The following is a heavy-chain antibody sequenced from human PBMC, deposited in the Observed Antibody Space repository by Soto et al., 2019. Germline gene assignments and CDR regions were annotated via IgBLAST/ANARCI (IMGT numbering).Heavy chain of an antibody. V-gene: IGHV3-74*01. Sequence: PGGSLRLSCAASGFSFSSHWMHWVRQAPGKGLVWVSRISSDGSDTSYADSVEGRFTISRDNAKNTLYLQMNGLRAEDTAVYNCVRDAYNYVFDYWGQGALVTVSS. CDR2: ISSDGSDT. CDR3: VRDAYNYVFDY. CDR1: GFSFSSHW. D-gene: IGHD5-18*01. J-gene: IGHJ4*02.